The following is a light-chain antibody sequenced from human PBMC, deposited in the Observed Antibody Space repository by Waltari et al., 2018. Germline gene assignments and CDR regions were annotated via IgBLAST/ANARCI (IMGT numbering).Light chain of an antibody. CDR1: QNINNY. CDR2: AAS. CDR3: QQSSSSPWYT. V-gene: IGKV1-39*01. Sequence: DIRMTQSPSSLSASVGDRVTITCRASQNINNYLNWYQQKPGKAPKLVIYAASTLQRGVPSRFSGSGSGTDFTLTISSLQPEDFATYYCQQSSSSPWYTFGQGTKL. J-gene: IGKJ2*01.